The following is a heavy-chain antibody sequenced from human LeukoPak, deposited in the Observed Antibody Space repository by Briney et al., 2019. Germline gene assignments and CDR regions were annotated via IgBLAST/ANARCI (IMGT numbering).Heavy chain of an antibody. CDR1: GFTVSSNY. J-gene: IGHJ2*01. CDR3: ARESTSWYFDL. Sequence: PGGSLRLSCAASGFTVSSNYMSRVGQAPGKGLEWVSVIYSGGSTYYADSVKGRFTISRDNSKNTLYLQMNSLRAEDTAVYYCARESTSWYFDLWGRGTLVTVSS. CDR2: IYSGGST. D-gene: IGHD2-2*01. V-gene: IGHV3-53*01.